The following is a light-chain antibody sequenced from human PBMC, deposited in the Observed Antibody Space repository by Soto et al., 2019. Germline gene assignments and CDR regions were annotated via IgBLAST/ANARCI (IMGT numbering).Light chain of an antibody. Sequence: EIVVTQSPATLSVSPGERATLSCRASQSVSSNLAWYQQKPGQAPRLLIYAASTRATGIPARFSGSGSGTEFTLTISSLQSEDLAVYFCQQYNYWPRGTFGQGTKVDIK. V-gene: IGKV3-15*01. J-gene: IGKJ1*01. CDR2: AAS. CDR3: QQYNYWPRGT. CDR1: QSVSSN.